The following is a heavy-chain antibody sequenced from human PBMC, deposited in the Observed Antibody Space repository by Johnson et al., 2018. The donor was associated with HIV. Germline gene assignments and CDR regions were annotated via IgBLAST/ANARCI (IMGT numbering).Heavy chain of an antibody. V-gene: IGHV3-9*01. CDR2: ISWNSGSI. Sequence: VQLVESGGGLVQPGRSLRLSCAASGFTFDDYAMHWVRQAPGKGLEWVSGISWNSGSIGYADSVQGRFTISRDNAKNSLYLQMNSLRAEDTALYYCAKDTYTAMGGYAFDIWGQGTMVTVSS. CDR1: GFTFDDYA. CDR3: AKDTYTAMGGYAFDI. J-gene: IGHJ3*02. D-gene: IGHD5-18*01.